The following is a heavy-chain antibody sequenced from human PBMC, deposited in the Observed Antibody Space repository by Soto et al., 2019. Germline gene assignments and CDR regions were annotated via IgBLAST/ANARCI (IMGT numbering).Heavy chain of an antibody. V-gene: IGHV1-69*01. CDR2: IIPIFDTT. D-gene: IGHD1-26*01. CDR1: RGTFGNCG. J-gene: IGHJ4*02. CDR3: ARAPLLSAETQHENYFDD. Sequence: QVQLVQSGAEVKKPGSSLKVSCKASRGTFGNCGVSWVRQAPGQGPEWMGGIIPIFDTTNYAQKFQGRVTISADDSTSYMELSSLRSEDTAVYYCARAPLLSAETQHENYFDDWGEGTQVTVSS.